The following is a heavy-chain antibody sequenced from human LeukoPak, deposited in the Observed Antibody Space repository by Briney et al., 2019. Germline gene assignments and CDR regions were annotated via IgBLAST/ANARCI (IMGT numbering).Heavy chain of an antibody. CDR1: GFTFSSYG. J-gene: IGHJ5*02. CDR2: IRYDGSNK. Sequence: PGGSLRLSCAASGFTFSSYGMHWVRQAPGKGLEWVTFIRYDGSNKYYADSVKGRFTISRDNSKNTLYLQMNSLRAEDTAVYYCAKDLLGDYGANWFDPWGQGTLVTVSS. D-gene: IGHD4-17*01. CDR3: AKDLLGDYGANWFDP. V-gene: IGHV3-30*02.